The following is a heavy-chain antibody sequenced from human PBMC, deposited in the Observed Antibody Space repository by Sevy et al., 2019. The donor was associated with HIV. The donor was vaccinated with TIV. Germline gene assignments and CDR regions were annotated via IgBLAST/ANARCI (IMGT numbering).Heavy chain of an antibody. V-gene: IGHV1-8*02. J-gene: IGHJ6*02. D-gene: IGHD6-19*01. Sequence: ASVKVSCKASGFNFASYDIYWVRQATGQGLEWMGWMNTNTGNTGFAQKFQGRVTMTRNTSITTAHMELSNLRSDDTAVYYCARVSGWHLRYGMDVWGQGTTVTVSS. CDR2: MNTNTGNT. CDR1: GFNFASYD. CDR3: ARVSGWHLRYGMDV.